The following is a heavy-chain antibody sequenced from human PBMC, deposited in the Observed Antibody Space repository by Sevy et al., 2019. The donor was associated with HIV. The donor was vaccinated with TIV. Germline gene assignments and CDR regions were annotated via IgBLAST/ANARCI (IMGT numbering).Heavy chain of an antibody. CDR3: ARDGSCSSTSCLLYLDY. V-gene: IGHV3-21*01. D-gene: IGHD2-2*01. J-gene: IGHJ4*02. CDR1: GFTFSSYT. CDR2: ITSGSTYI. Sequence: GGSLRLSCAASGFTFSSYTMHWVRQAPGKGLEWVSSITSGSTYIYYADSVKGRFTISRDNAKNSLYLQMNSLRAEDTAVYYCARDGSCSSTSCLLYLDYWGQGSLVTVSS.